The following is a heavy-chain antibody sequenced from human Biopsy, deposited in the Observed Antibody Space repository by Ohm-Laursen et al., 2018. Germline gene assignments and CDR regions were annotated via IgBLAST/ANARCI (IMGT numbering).Heavy chain of an antibody. CDR2: ISHDGSGE. D-gene: IGHD2-15*01. V-gene: IGHV3-30*18. Sequence: SLRLSCAASGFTFTSYGMHWVRQAPGKGLEWLAVISHDGSGEYYADSLKGRFTISRDNSKNTLYLQMNSLTAGDTAVYYCAKTFHGSSFLYDYWGQGTLVTVSS. CDR3: AKTFHGSSFLYDY. CDR1: GFTFTSYG. J-gene: IGHJ4*02.